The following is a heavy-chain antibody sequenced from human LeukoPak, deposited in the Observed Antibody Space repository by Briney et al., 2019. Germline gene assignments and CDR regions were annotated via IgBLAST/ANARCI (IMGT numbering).Heavy chain of an antibody. Sequence: PSETLSHTCTVSGGSIGIYYWSWIRQPAGKGLEWIGRIYNSGRTKYSPSLESRVTMSIDTSKNQFSLKLSSVSAADTAVYYCARVAMYEFFFDYWGQGTPVTVSS. CDR1: GGSIGIYY. J-gene: IGHJ4*02. D-gene: IGHD2-8*01. CDR2: IYNSGRT. CDR3: ARVAMYEFFFDY. V-gene: IGHV4-4*07.